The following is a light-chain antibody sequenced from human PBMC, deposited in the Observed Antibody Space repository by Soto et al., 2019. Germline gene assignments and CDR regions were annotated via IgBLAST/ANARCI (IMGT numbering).Light chain of an antibody. V-gene: IGKV3-15*01. CDR3: QQFNNWPRT. CDR1: QSVSSQ. Sequence: EIAMTQSPATLSVSPGERATLSCRASQSVSSQLAWYQQKPGQAPRLLIYDASTRATGIPARFSGSGSGTEFTLTISSLQSEDFAVYYCQQFNNWPRTFGQGTKVEIK. CDR2: DAS. J-gene: IGKJ1*01.